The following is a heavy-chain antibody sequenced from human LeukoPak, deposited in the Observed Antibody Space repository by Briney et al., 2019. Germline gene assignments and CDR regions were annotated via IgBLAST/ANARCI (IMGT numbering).Heavy chain of an antibody. V-gene: IGHV1-18*01. CDR3: ARSNIAVRRGDNWFDP. D-gene: IGHD6-6*01. CDR1: GYTFSNYG. Sequence: ASVKVSCKASGYTFSNYGISWVRQAPGQGLEWMGWISPYNGNTNYAQKLQGRVTMTTDTSTNTAYMDLRSLRSDDTAVYYCARSNIAVRRGDNWFDPWGQGTLVTVSS. J-gene: IGHJ5*02. CDR2: ISPYNGNT.